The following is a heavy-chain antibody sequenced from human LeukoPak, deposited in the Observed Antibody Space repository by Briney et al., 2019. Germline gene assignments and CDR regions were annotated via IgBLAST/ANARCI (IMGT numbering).Heavy chain of an antibody. CDR2: ISSDGSYK. J-gene: IGHJ4*02. D-gene: IGHD5-18*01. Sequence: GGSLRLSCAASGFTFSSHAWHWVRQAPGKGLEWVAVISSDGSYKYYADSVKGRFTISRDNSKNTLYLQMNSLIPEDTAVYYCARQYISGQWYFDYWGQGTLVTVSS. CDR3: ARQYISGQWYFDY. CDR1: GFTFSSHA. V-gene: IGHV3-30*04.